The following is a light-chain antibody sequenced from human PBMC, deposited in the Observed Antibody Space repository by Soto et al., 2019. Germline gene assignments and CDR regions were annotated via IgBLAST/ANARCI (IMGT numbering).Light chain of an antibody. J-gene: IGKJ1*01. V-gene: IGKV3-20*01. CDR3: QQYGSSGT. Sequence: EIVMTQSPATLSVSPCEIATLSCRASQSVSILLAWYQQKPGQSPRLLIYVASNRATGIPDRFSGSGSGTDFTLTISRLEPEDFAVYYCQQYGSSGTFGQGTKVDIK. CDR2: VAS. CDR1: QSVSIL.